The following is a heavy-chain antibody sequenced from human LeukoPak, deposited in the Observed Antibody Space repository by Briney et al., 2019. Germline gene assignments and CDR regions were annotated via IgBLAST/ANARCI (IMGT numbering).Heavy chain of an antibody. CDR1: GGSISSGGYS. V-gene: IGHV4-30-2*01. CDR2: IYHSGST. CDR3: ARDGSIRGYYYGMDV. J-gene: IGHJ6*02. D-gene: IGHD1-26*01. Sequence: SQTLSLTCAVSGGSISSGGYSWSWIRQPPGKGLEWIGYIYHSGSTYYNPSLKSRVTISVDRSKNQYSLKLSSVTAADTAVYYCARDGSIRGYYYGMDVWGQGTTVTVYS.